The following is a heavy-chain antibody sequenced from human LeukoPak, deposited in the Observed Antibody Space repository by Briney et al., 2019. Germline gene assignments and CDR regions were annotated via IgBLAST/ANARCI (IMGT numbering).Heavy chain of an antibody. CDR3: AKRNGSNGGAFDL. CDR1: GFTFNSYA. Sequence: GSLRLSCAASGFTFNSYAMSWVRQAPGKGLEWVLGVSGSGGSTNYADSVKGRFTISRDNSKDTLYLQMNSLRVEDTAVYYCAKRNGSNGGAFDLWGQGTMVTVSS. D-gene: IGHD2-8*01. V-gene: IGHV3-23*01. CDR2: VSGSGGST. J-gene: IGHJ3*01.